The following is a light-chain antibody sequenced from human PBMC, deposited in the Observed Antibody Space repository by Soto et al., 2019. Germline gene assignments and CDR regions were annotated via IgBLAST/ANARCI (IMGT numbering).Light chain of an antibody. CDR3: TSYAGSDNVI. CDR2: EVI. V-gene: IGLV2-8*01. J-gene: IGLJ2*01. CDR1: SSDVGGHNY. Sequence: QSALTQPPSASGSPGQSVTISCTGTSSDVGGHNYVSWYQQHPGKAPKLLIYEVIQRPSGVPDRFSGSKSGNTASLTVAWLQAEDEADYYCTSYAGSDNVIFGGGTEVTVL.